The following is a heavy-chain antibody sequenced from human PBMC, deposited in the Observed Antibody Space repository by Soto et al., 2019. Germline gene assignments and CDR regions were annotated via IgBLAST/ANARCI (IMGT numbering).Heavy chain of an antibody. Sequence: QVQLVESGGGVVQPGRSLRLSCAASGFTFSSYGMHWVRQAPGKGLEWVAVISYDGSNKYYAGSVKGRFTISRDNSKNTLYLQMNSLRAEDTAVYYCAKDLSDLTYYYGSGSYSYYGMDVWGQGTTVTVSS. CDR3: AKDLSDLTYYYGSGSYSYYGMDV. CDR1: GFTFSSYG. CDR2: ISYDGSNK. D-gene: IGHD3-10*01. V-gene: IGHV3-30*18. J-gene: IGHJ6*02.